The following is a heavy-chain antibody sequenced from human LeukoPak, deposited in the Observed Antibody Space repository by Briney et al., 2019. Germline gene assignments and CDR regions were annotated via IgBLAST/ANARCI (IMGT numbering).Heavy chain of an antibody. CDR2: IIPIFGTA. Sequence: GSSVKVSCKASGGTFSSYAISWVRQAPGQGLEWMGVIIPIFGTANYAQKFQGRATITADESTSTAYMWLSSLRSEDTAVYDCARNDYGDFTLSYWGQGTLVTVSS. CDR1: GGTFSSYA. V-gene: IGHV1-69*01. CDR3: ARNDYGDFTLSY. J-gene: IGHJ4*02. D-gene: IGHD4-17*01.